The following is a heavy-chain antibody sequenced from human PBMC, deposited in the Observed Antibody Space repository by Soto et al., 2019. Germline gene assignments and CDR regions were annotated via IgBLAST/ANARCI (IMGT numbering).Heavy chain of an antibody. CDR2: IYPGDSDT. J-gene: IGHJ4*02. D-gene: IGHD6-6*01. CDR1: GYSFTSHW. CDR3: AKTPYSSSSHFDY. V-gene: IGHV5-51*01. Sequence: EVQLVQSGAEVKKPGESLKISCKASGYSFTSHWIGWVRQMPGKGPEWMGIIYPGDSDTRYSPSFQGQVTISADKSISTAYLQWSSLKASDTAMYYCAKTPYSSSSHFDYWGRGTLVTVSS.